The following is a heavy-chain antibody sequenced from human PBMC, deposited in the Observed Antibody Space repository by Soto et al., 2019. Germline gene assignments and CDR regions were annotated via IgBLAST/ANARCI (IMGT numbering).Heavy chain of an antibody. D-gene: IGHD5-12*01. CDR1: GFTFSSYA. CDR2: ISYDGSNK. V-gene: IGHV3-30-3*01. CDR3: ARERDGYNYGDAFDI. J-gene: IGHJ3*02. Sequence: QVQLVESGGGVVQPGRSLRLSCAASGFTFSSYAMHWVRQAPGKGLEWVAVISYDGSNKYYADSVKGRFTISRDNSKNTLYLKMNRLRAEDTAVYYCARERDGYNYGDAFDIWGHATMVTVSS.